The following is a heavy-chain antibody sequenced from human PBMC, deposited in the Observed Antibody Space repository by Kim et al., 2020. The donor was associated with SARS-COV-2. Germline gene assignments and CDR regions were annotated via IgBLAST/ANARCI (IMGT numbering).Heavy chain of an antibody. CDR1: GFSFSSYT. CDR3: ASLSLNSYGDPIDY. Sequence: GGSLRLSCAASGFSFSSYTMNWVRQAPGKGLEWVSSISGDGTYIYYADSVKGRFTISRDNTKNSLYLQMNSLRAEDTAVYYCASLSLNSYGDPIDYWGQGTLVTVSS. V-gene: IGHV3-21*01. CDR2: ISGDGTYI. D-gene: IGHD4-17*01. J-gene: IGHJ4*02.